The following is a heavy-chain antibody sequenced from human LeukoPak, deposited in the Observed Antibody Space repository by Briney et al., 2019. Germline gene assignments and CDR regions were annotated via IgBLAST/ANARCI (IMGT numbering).Heavy chain of an antibody. V-gene: IGHV3-30-3*01. J-gene: IGHJ4*02. Sequence: GRSLRLSCAASGFTFSSYAMHRVRQAPGKGLEWVAVMSYDGSNKYYADSVKGRFTISRDNSKNTLYLQMNSLRAEDTAVYYCARDEGVATGYFDYWGQGTLVTVSS. CDR1: GFTFSSYA. D-gene: IGHD5-12*01. CDR3: ARDEGVATGYFDY. CDR2: MSYDGSNK.